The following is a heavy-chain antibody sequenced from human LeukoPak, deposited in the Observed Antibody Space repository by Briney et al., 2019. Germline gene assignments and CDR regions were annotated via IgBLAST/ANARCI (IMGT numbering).Heavy chain of an antibody. V-gene: IGHV1-18*01. D-gene: IGHD3-3*01. CDR2: ISAYNGNT. CDR3: ARHPTRDFWSGYYVYFDY. CDR1: GYTFTSYG. Sequence: ASVKVSCKASGYTFTSYGISWVRQAPGQGLEWMGWISAYNGNTNYAQKLQGRVTMTTDTSTSTAYMELRSLRSDDTAVYYCARHPTRDFWSGYYVYFDYWGQGTLVTVSS. J-gene: IGHJ4*02.